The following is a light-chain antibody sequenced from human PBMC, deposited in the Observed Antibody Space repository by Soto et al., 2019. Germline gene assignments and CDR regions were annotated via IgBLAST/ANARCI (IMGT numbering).Light chain of an antibody. CDR2: GAS. J-gene: IGKJ1*01. V-gene: IGKV3D-15*01. Sequence: EIVMTQSPATLSVSPAKIATLSCXASQSVNIHLAWYQQKPGQAPRLLIYGASARATGIPAKFSGSGSGTEFTLTISSLQSEDFAVYYCQQYNKWPRTFGQGTKVDNK. CDR1: QSVNIH. CDR3: QQYNKWPRT.